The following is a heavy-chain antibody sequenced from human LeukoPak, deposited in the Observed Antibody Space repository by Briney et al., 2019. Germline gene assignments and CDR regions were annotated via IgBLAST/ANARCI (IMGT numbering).Heavy chain of an antibody. J-gene: IGHJ5*02. CDR3: ARRSYDILTGYYGWFDP. V-gene: IGHV4-38-2*02. CDR2: IYHSGST. CDR1: GYSISSGYY. Sequence: SETLSLTCTVSGYSISSGYYWGWIRQPPGKGLEWIGSIYHSGSTYYNPSLKSRVTISVDTSKNQFSLKLSSVTAADTAVYYCARRSYDILTGYYGWFDPWGQGTLVTVSS. D-gene: IGHD3-9*01.